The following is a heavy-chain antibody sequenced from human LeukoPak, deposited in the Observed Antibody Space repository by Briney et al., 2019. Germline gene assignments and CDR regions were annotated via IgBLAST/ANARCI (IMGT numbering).Heavy chain of an antibody. V-gene: IGHV3-48*04. CDR1: GFTFSSYS. J-gene: IGHJ4*02. D-gene: IGHD1-1*01. CDR2: NGLSSGNT. Sequence: GGSLRLSCAASGFTFSSYSMNWVRQAPGKGLEWISYNGLSSGNTKYADSVKGRFAISGDNAKSSLYLQMNSLRVEDTAVYYCARDHNYAFDNWGQGTLVTVSS. CDR3: ARDHNYAFDN.